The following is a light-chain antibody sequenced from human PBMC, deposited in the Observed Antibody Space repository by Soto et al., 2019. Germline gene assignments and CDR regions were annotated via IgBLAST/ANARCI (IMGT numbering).Light chain of an antibody. J-gene: IGLJ1*01. CDR2: EVS. CDR3: SSYTSSSTFYV. V-gene: IGLV2-14*01. Sequence: QSVLTQPGSVSGSPGQSITISCTGTSXDVGGYNYVSWYQQHPGKAPKLMIYEVSNRPSGVSNRFSGSKSGNTASLTISGLQAEDEADYYCSSYTSSSTFYVFGTGTKVIIL. CDR1: SXDVGGYNY.